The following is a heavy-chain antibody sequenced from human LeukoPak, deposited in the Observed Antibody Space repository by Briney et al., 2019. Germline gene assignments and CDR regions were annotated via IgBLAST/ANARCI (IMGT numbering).Heavy chain of an antibody. V-gene: IGHV4-61*01. Sequence: PSETLSLTCTVSGGSVSSRRYYWGWIRQPPGKGLEWIGYIYYSRSTNYNPSLKSRVTVSVDTSKNQFSLRLSSVTAADTAMYFCARRVPGGFVDSWGQGTLVTV. CDR2: IYYSRST. J-gene: IGHJ4*02. D-gene: IGHD2-8*02. CDR1: GGSVSSRRYY. CDR3: ARRVPGGFVDS.